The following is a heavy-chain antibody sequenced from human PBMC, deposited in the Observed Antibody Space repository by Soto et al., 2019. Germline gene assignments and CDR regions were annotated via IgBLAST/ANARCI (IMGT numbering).Heavy chain of an antibody. J-gene: IGHJ4*02. D-gene: IGHD2-2*01. CDR2: ISYDGSNK. CDR3: ARDWVSREVCISTSCPPDDY. V-gene: IGHV3-30-3*01. Sequence: QVQLVESGGGVVQPGRSLRLSCAASGFTFSSYAMHWVRQAPGKGLEWVAVISYDGSNKYYADSVKGRFTISRDNSKNTLYLQMNSLRAEDTAVYYCARDWVSREVCISTSCPPDDYWGQGTLVTVSS. CDR1: GFTFSSYA.